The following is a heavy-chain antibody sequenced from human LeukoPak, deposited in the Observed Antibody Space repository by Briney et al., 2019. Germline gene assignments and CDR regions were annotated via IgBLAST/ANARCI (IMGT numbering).Heavy chain of an antibody. Sequence: ASVKVSCKASGYTFTGYYMHWVRQAPGQGLEWMGWINPNSGGTNYAQKFQGRVTMTRDTSISTAYMELSRLRSDDTAVYYCARGVGDGYNDAFDIWGQGTMVTVSS. J-gene: IGHJ3*02. CDR2: INPNSGGT. CDR3: ARGVGDGYNDAFDI. V-gene: IGHV1-2*02. D-gene: IGHD5-24*01. CDR1: GYTFTGYY.